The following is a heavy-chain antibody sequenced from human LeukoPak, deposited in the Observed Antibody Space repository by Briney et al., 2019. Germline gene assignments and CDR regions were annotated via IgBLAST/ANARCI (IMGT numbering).Heavy chain of an antibody. CDR1: GFTVSSNY. CDR3: ARSRFGEATTD. J-gene: IGHJ4*02. D-gene: IGHD1-26*01. V-gene: IGHV3-53*01. CDR2: IYSGGST. Sequence: GGSLRLSCAASGFTVSSNYVSWVRQAPGKGLEWVSVIYSGGSTYYADSVKGRFTISRDNSKNTLYLQMNSLRAEDTAVYYCARSRFGEATTDWGQGTLVTVSS.